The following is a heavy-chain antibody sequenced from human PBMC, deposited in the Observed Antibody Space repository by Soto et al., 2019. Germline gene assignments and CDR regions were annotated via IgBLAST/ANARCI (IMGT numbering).Heavy chain of an antibody. J-gene: IGHJ5*02. CDR2: IAWDSNKK. Sequence: ELQMVESGGGLVQPGRCLRLSCAASGFTFDDYAMHWVRQAPGKGLEWVSGIAWDSNKKHYADSVKGRFTISRDNAKNSMYLQMDSLRPEDTAFYYCAKANCCSVSLPGDWFDPWGQGTLVTVSS. CDR3: AKANCCSVSLPGDWFDP. V-gene: IGHV3-9*01. CDR1: GFTFDDYA. D-gene: IGHD2-21*01.